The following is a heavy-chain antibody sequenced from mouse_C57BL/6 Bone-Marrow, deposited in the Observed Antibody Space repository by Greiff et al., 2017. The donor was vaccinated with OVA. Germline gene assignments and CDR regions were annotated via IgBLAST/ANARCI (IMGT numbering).Heavy chain of an antibody. D-gene: IGHD1-2*01. V-gene: IGHV1-64*01. J-gene: IGHJ4*01. CDR3: ARCDNYYGYYAMDY. CDR2: IHPNSGST. Sequence: QVQLQQSGAELVKPGASVKLSCKASGYTFTSYWMHWVKQRPGQGLEWIGMIHPNSGSTNYNEKFKSKATLTVDKSSSTAYMQLSSLTSEDSAVYYSARCDNYYGYYAMDYWGQGTSVTVSS. CDR1: GYTFTSYW.